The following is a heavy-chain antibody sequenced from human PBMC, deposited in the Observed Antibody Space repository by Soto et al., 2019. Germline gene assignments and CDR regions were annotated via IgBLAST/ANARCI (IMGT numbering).Heavy chain of an antibody. CDR2: ISAYNGNT. J-gene: IGHJ4*02. V-gene: IGHV1-18*01. CDR3: ARLWGYGDYGEMGY. Sequence: QVQLVQSGAEVKKPGASVKVSCKASCYTFTNYGINWVRQTPGQGLVWMGWISAYNGNTNYAQKLQGRVTMTTDTPTGIAYMDLRSMRSDETAVYYCARLWGYGDYGEMGYWGQGTLVTV. CDR1: CYTFTNYG. D-gene: IGHD4-17*01.